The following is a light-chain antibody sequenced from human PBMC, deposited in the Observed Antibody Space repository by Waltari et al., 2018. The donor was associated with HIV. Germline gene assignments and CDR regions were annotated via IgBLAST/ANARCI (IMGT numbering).Light chain of an antibody. J-gene: IGLJ2*01. Sequence: SYVLTQPPSVSVDPGQTARIACGGHNIGFKSVHWYQQRPGQAPVMVVYDNKDRPSGVPERFSGPNSGSTATLKIRRGEAGGEACFYCEVWGSGSDHGVFGGGTKPTVL. CDR1: NIGFKS. CDR2: DNK. V-gene: IGLV3-21*02. CDR3: EVWGSGSDHGV.